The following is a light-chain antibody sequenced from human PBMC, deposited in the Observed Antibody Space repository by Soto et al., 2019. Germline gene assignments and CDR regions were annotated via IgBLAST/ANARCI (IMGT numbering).Light chain of an antibody. V-gene: IGKV3-15*01. Sequence: EIAMTQSPATLYVSPGERATLSCRASQSVSSNLAWYQQKPGQAPRLLIYGASTRATGIPARFSGSGSRTEFTLTISSLQSEDFAVYYCQQYNNWPRTFGQGTKVEIK. CDR3: QQYNNWPRT. CDR2: GAS. J-gene: IGKJ1*01. CDR1: QSVSSN.